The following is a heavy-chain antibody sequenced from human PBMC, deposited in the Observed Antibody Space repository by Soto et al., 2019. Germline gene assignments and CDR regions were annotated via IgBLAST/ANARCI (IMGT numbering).Heavy chain of an antibody. Sequence: APVTVSCKASGSTFTSYGISWVRQAPGQELEWMGWISAYNGNTNYAQKLQGRVTMATDTSTSTAYMELRSLRSDDTAVYYCARVKTTRYHNWFDPRGQRTLVTVSS. CDR1: GSTFTSYG. CDR2: ISAYNGNT. V-gene: IGHV1-18*01. CDR3: ARVKTTRYHNWFDP. D-gene: IGHD3-16*02. J-gene: IGHJ5*02.